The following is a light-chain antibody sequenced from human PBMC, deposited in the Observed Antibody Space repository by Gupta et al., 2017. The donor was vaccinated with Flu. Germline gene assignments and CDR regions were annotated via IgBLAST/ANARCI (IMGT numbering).Light chain of an antibody. V-gene: IGKV2-28*01. CDR3: MQALHTPPT. CDR2: LAS. J-gene: IGKJ1*01. Sequence: EIVLTQSPPTLSVSPGEAATISCRSSQSLLHIKGYNYLDWYLQRPGQPPQLLIYLASNRASGVPDKFSGSGSGTTFTLKISRVEAEEVGIYYCMQALHTPPTFGQGTKVEIK. CDR1: QSLLHIKGYNY.